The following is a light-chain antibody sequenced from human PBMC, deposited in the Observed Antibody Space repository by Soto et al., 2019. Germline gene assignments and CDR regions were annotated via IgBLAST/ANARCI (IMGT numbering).Light chain of an antibody. V-gene: IGLV2-14*01. CDR3: SSYTSSSTSYV. CDR1: SSDVGGYNY. J-gene: IGLJ1*01. CDR2: DVS. Sequence: QSVLTQPASVSGSPGQSITISCTGTSSDVGGYNYVSWYQQHPGKAPKLMIYDVSNRPSGVSNRFSGSKSGNTASLTISGLPAEDEADYYCSSYTSSSTSYVFGTGTKLTVL.